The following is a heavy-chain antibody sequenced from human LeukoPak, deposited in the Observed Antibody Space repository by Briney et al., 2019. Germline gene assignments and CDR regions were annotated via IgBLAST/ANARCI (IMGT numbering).Heavy chain of an antibody. J-gene: IGHJ5*02. CDR3: ARVVTMVRGVGQNWRDP. D-gene: IGHD3-10*01. CDR1: GGSISSGDYF. V-gene: IGHV4-30-2*01. Sequence: SQTLSLTCTVSGGSISSGDYFGRWLRQPPGKVLQSIGYNSHSGTTYYNSSLKSRVTTSVDTSKNQFSLKLNSVTAADTAVYYCARVVTMVRGVGQNWRDPWGQGTLVTVSS. CDR2: NSHSGTT.